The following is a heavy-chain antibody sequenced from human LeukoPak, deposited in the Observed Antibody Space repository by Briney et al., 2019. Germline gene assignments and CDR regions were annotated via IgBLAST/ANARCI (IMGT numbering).Heavy chain of an antibody. CDR1: GYTFTGYY. V-gene: IGHV1-2*02. CDR2: INPNSGGT. Sequence: ASVKVSCKASGYTFTGYYTHWVRQAPGQGLEWMGWINPNSGGTNYAQRFQGRVTLTRDTSISTVYMELSRLRSDDTAVYYCARPSSSDSLHAFDIWGQGTMVTVSS. J-gene: IGHJ3*02. D-gene: IGHD6-6*01. CDR3: ARPSSSDSLHAFDI.